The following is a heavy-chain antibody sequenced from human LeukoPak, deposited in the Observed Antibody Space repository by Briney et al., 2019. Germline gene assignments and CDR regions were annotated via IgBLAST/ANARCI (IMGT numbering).Heavy chain of an antibody. J-gene: IGHJ3*02. V-gene: IGHV3-23*01. D-gene: IGHD4-17*01. CDR3: AKDPNGDYIGTFDI. CDR2: ISPGGGTT. Sequence: GGSLRLSCTVSGFAFGREAMSWVRQSPARGLEWVASISPGGGTTYYADYVKGRFTISRDNSKNTLYLRMNSLRAEDTAVYYCAKDPNGDYIGTFDIWGQGTMVTVSS. CDR1: GFAFGREA.